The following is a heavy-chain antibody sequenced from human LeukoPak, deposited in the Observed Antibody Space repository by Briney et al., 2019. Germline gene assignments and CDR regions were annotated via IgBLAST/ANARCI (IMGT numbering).Heavy chain of an antibody. V-gene: IGHV3-21*01. Sequence: GGSLRLSCAASGFTFSSYSMNWVRQATGKGLEWVSSISSSSSYIYYADSVKGRFTISRDNAKNSLYLQMNSLRAEDTAVYYCARDKKTAAAGTDYYYYYGMDVWGQGTTVTVSS. CDR1: GFTFSSYS. J-gene: IGHJ6*02. CDR3: ARDKKTAAAGTDYYYYYGMDV. CDR2: ISSSSSYI. D-gene: IGHD6-13*01.